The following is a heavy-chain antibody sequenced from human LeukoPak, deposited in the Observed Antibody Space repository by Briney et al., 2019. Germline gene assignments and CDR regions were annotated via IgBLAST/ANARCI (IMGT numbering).Heavy chain of an antibody. J-gene: IGHJ4*02. CDR3: ARVAYYYDGSGYIFDY. Sequence: GGSLRLSCAASGFTFSNYWMSWVRQAPGNGPEWVANIKEDESEKNYVDSVKGRFTISRDSAKNSLYLQMNSLRAEDTAVYHCARVAYYYDGSGYIFDYWGQGTLVTVSS. CDR1: GFTFSNYW. CDR2: IKEDESEK. V-gene: IGHV3-7*01. D-gene: IGHD3-22*01.